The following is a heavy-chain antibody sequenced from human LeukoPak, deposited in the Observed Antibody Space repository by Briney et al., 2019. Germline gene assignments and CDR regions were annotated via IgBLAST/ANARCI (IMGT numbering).Heavy chain of an antibody. CDR2: ISGSGGST. J-gene: IGHJ4*02. CDR1: GFTFSSYA. CDR3: AKGERITMIVVVTPPDY. V-gene: IGHV3-23*01. D-gene: IGHD3-22*01. Sequence: GGSLRLSWAASGFTFSSYAMSWVRQAPGKGLEWVSAISGSGGSTYYADSVKGRFTISRDNSKNTLYLQMNSLRAEDTAVYYCAKGERITMIVVVTPPDYWGQGTLVTVSS.